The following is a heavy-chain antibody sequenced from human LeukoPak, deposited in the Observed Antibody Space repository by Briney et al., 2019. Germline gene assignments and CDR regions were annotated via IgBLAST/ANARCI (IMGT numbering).Heavy chain of an antibody. D-gene: IGHD1-1*01. Sequence: GESLKISCKGSGYSFTTYWVAWVRQMPGKGLEWMGIIYPGDSDTTYSPSFHGQVTISADKSISTAYLQWSSLKASDTAMYYCARQGGTYFDDWGPGTLVTVSS. CDR3: ARQGGTYFDD. V-gene: IGHV5-51*01. CDR2: IYPGDSDT. CDR1: GYSFTTYW. J-gene: IGHJ4*02.